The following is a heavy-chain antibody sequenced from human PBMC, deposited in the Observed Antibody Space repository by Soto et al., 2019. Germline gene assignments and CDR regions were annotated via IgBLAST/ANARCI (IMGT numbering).Heavy chain of an antibody. CDR3: AKGDAVVPSAIAS. Sequence: QVQLVESGGGVVQPGRSLRLSCAASGFTFSSYGMHWVRQAPGNALEWVAVISYDGTNKYYADSVKGRFTISRDNSKNSLYLQMNSLRAEDTAVYYCAKGDAVVPSAIASWGQGTLVTVSS. V-gene: IGHV3-30*18. D-gene: IGHD2-2*02. CDR1: GFTFSSYG. CDR2: ISYDGTNK. J-gene: IGHJ5*02.